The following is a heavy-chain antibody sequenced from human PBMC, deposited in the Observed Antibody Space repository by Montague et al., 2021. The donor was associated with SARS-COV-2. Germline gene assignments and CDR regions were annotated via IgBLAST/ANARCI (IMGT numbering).Heavy chain of an antibody. CDR3: ARAVTTGIDWFDP. CDR2: ITHSGGI. Sequence: SETLSLTCAVYGGSFNDYYWTWVRQPPGKGLEWIGEITHSGGIKYNPSLQSRVSISLDTSKNQFSLRLNSVTAADTAVYYCARAVTTGIDWFDPWGQGTLVIVSS. CDR1: GGSFNDYY. V-gene: IGHV4-34*01. D-gene: IGHD4-17*01. J-gene: IGHJ5*02.